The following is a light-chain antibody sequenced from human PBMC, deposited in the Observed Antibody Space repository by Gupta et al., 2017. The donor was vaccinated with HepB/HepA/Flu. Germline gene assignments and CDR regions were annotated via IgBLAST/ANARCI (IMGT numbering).Light chain of an antibody. J-gene: IGLJ2*01. CDR2: DVS. CDR3: SSYTSSSTLAV. Sequence: SALTQPAPVPWAPGPSVHIFCTATSRDVGGYNYVSWYQQHPDKAPNLMIYDVSNRPSGVSNRFSGSKSGNTASPTISVLQAEDEADYYYSSYTSSSTLAVFGGGTKLTVL. V-gene: IGLV2-14*01. CDR1: SRDVGGYNY.